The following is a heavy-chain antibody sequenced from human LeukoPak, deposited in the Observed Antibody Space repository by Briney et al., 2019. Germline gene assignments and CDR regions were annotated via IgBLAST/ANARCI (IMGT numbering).Heavy chain of an antibody. CDR2: IIPIFGTA. J-gene: IGHJ4*02. Sequence: VASVKVSFKASGGTFSSYAISWVRQAPGQGLEWMGGIIPIFGTANYAQKFHGRVTITTDESTSTAYMELSSLRSEDTAVYYCAKGRSSSFFDYWGQGTLVTVSS. V-gene: IGHV1-69*05. CDR3: AKGRSSSFFDY. CDR1: GGTFSSYA. D-gene: IGHD6-6*01.